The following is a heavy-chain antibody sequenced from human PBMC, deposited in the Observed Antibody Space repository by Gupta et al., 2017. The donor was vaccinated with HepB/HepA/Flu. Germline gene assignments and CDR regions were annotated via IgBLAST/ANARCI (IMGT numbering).Heavy chain of an antibody. CDR3: ARDPIPGDDDVFDI. CDR2: IDGSSKYI. V-gene: IGHV3-21*02. J-gene: IGHJ3*02. CDR1: GLPFGTYT. Sequence: EVQLVQSGGGLVKPGGSLRLSCAAPGLPFGTYTMNWVRQAPGQGLEWVACIDGSSKYIWYADSVKGRFTISRDNAKNSLYLQMNRLRADETAVYYCARDPIPGDDDVFDIWGHGTMVTVSS. D-gene: IGHD7-27*01.